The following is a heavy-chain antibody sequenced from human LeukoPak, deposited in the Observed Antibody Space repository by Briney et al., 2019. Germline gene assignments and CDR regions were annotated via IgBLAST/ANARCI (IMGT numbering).Heavy chain of an antibody. CDR2: IRSKAYVGTT. D-gene: IGHD3-10*01. V-gene: IGHV3-49*03. J-gene: IGHJ6*02. CDR1: VFTFGDYA. Sequence: GGSLRLSCTASVFTFGDYAMSWFRQAPGKGLEWVDFIRSKAYVGTTEYAASVKGRFTISRDDSKSIADLQMNSLKTEDTAVYYCTRVPVRGTMGLYGMDVWGQGTTVTVSS. CDR3: TRVPVRGTMGLYGMDV.